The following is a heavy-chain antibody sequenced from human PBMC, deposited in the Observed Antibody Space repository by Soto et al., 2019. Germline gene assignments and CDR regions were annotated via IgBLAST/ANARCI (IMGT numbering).Heavy chain of an antibody. Sequence: VGLLRLSCSASGFTCKDYWMSWVRQAPGKGLEWLAKIKQDGSETYLVDSVKGRFTMSRDNAKNSLHLQMDNLRAEDTAVYYCARYRHGAYDYDYWGQGTLVTVSS. CDR2: IKQDGSET. CDR3: ARYRHGAYDYDY. CDR1: GFTCKDYW. D-gene: IGHD5-12*01. J-gene: IGHJ4*02. V-gene: IGHV3-7*05.